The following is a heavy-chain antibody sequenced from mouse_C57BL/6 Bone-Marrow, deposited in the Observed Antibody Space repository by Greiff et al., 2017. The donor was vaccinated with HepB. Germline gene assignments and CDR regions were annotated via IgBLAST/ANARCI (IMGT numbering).Heavy chain of an antibody. J-gene: IGHJ4*01. D-gene: IGHD2-5*01. Sequence: VKLMESGAELVRPGASVTLSCKASGYTFTDYEMHWVKQTPVHGLEWIGAIDPETGGTAYNQKFKGKAILTADKSSSTAYIELRSLTSEDSAVYYCTSYSNYAMDYWGQGTSVTVSS. CDR3: TSYSNYAMDY. V-gene: IGHV1-15*01. CDR2: IDPETGGT. CDR1: GYTFTDYE.